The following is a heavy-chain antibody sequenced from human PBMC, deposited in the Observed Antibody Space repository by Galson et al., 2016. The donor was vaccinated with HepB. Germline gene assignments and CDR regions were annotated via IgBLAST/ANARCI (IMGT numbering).Heavy chain of an antibody. V-gene: IGHV3-7*01. CDR2: IKQDGSEK. CDR3: TRTSRYGDLFDY. J-gene: IGHJ4*02. D-gene: IGHD3-10*01. CDR1: GFTFRSYW. Sequence: SLRLSCAASGFTFRSYWMSWVRQAPGKGPEWVANIKQDGSEKDYVDSVKGRFTISRDNAKNSLYLQMNSLRAEDTAVYYCTRTSRYGDLFDYWGQGTLVTVSS.